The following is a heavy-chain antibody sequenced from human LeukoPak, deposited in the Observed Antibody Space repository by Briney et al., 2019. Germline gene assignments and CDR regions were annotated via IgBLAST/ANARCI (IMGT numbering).Heavy chain of an antibody. Sequence: ASVKVSCKASGGTFSSYAISWVRQAPGQGLEWMGWINTNTGNPTYAQGFTGRFVFSLDTSVSTAYLQISSLKAEDTAVYYCARHFSSSNWYRDDTFDIWGQGTMVTVSS. J-gene: IGHJ3*02. D-gene: IGHD2-2*01. CDR2: INTNTGNP. V-gene: IGHV7-4-1*02. CDR1: GGTFSSYA. CDR3: ARHFSSSNWYRDDTFDI.